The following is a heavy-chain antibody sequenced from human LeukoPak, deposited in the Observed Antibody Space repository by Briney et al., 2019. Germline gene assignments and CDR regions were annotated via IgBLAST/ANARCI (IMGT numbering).Heavy chain of an antibody. J-gene: IGHJ4*02. CDR1: GFTFNSYD. V-gene: IGHV3-30*19. CDR3: ARDVYCSGGSCLHYFDY. Sequence: GGSLRLSCAASGFTFNSYDMHWVRQPPGKGLEWVAFMEYDGSIKYYADSVKGRFTVSRDNSKNTLYLQMDSLRADDTAVYYCARDVYCSGGSCLHYFDYWGQGTLVTVSS. D-gene: IGHD2-15*01. CDR2: MEYDGSIK.